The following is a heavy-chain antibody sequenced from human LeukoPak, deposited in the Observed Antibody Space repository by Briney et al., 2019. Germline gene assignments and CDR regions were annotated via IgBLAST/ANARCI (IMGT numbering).Heavy chain of an antibody. CDR3: ARRVATTKNYYFDY. V-gene: IGHV3-30*03. CDR1: GFTFSNYG. Sequence: GGSLRLSCAASGFTFSNYGIHWVRQAPGKGLEWVAVISYDGSNKYYADSVKGRFTISRDNSKNTLYLQMNSLRAEDTAVYYCARRVATTKNYYFDYWGQGTLVTVSS. J-gene: IGHJ4*02. CDR2: ISYDGSNK. D-gene: IGHD5-12*01.